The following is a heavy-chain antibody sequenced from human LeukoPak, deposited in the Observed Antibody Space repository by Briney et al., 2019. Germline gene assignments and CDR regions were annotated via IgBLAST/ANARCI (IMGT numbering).Heavy chain of an antibody. J-gene: IGHJ5*02. CDR1: GGSFSGYY. D-gene: IGHD1/OR15-1a*01. CDR2: INHSGST. V-gene: IGHV4-34*01. CDR3: ARRTNWFDP. Sequence: SETLSLTCAVYGGSFSGYYWSWIRQPPGKGLEWIGEINHSGSTNYNPSLKSRVTISVDTSKNQFSLKLSSVTAADTAVYYCARRTNWFDPWGQGTLVTVSS.